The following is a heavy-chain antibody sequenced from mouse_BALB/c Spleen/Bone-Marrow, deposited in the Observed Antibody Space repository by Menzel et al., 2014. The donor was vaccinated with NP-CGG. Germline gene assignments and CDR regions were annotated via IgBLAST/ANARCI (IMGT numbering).Heavy chain of an antibody. CDR2: IDPANGNT. J-gene: IGHJ3*01. V-gene: IGHV14-3*02. CDR3: ASSAYS. Sequence: VQLKESGAELVKPGASVKLSCTASGFNIKDTYMHWVKQRPEQGLEWIGWIDPANGNTKYDPKFQGKATITAVTSSNTAYLQLSSLTSEDTAVYYCASSAYSWGQGTLVTVSA. D-gene: IGHD2-10*01. CDR1: GFNIKDTY.